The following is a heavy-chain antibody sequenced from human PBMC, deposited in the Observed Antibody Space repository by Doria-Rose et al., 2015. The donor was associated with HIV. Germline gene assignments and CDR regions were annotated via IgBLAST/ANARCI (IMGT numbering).Heavy chain of an antibody. J-gene: IGHJ4*02. V-gene: IGHV2-26*01. CDR3: ARINSSRWYHKYYFDF. CDR2: ILSDDER. Sequence: QESGPVLVKPTETLTLTCTVSGVSLSSPGMGVSWIRQPPGKALEWLANILSDDERSSKTALKSRLTISRGTSKSQVALTMTDMDPVDTATYYCARINSSRWYHKYYFDFWGQGTLVIVSA. CDR1: GVSLSSPGMG. D-gene: IGHD6-13*01.